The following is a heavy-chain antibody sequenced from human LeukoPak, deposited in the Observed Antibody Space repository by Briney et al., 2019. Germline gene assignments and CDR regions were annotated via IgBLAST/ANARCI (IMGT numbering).Heavy chain of an antibody. Sequence: GGSLRLSCAASGFTFSTNAMNWVRQAPGKGLEWVSAARGDGGNTYYADSGKGRFTISRDNSKNTLYLQMNSLRAEDTAVYYCAKDRGMTHYGAHDSWGQGILVTVSS. V-gene: IGHV3-23*01. J-gene: IGHJ4*02. CDR1: GFTFSTNA. D-gene: IGHD4-17*01. CDR3: AKDRGMTHYGAHDS. CDR2: ARGDGGNT.